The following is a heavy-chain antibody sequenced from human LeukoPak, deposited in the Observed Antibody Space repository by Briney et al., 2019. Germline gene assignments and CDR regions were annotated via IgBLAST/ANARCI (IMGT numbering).Heavy chain of an antibody. Sequence: GGSLRLSCAASGFTFSSYGMSWVRQAPGKGLEWVSAISGSGGSTYYADSVKGRFTISRDNSKNTLYLQMNSLRAEDTAVYYCARETGGYHDAFDIWGQGTMVTVSS. D-gene: IGHD1-14*01. V-gene: IGHV3-23*01. CDR3: ARETGGYHDAFDI. CDR1: GFTFSSYG. CDR2: ISGSGGST. J-gene: IGHJ3*02.